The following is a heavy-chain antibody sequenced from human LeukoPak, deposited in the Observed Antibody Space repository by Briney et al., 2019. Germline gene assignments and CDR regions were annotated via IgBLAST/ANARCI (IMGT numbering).Heavy chain of an antibody. CDR2: ISSSGSTI. CDR3: ARVGPVAVADRRWGYFDY. CDR1: GFTFSDYY. D-gene: IGHD6-19*01. V-gene: IGHV3-11*01. J-gene: IGHJ4*02. Sequence: PGGSLRLSCAASGFTFSDYYMSWIRQAPGKGLEWVSYISSSGSTIYYADSVKGRFTISRDNAKNSLYLQMNSLRAEDTAVYYCARVGPVAVADRRWGYFDYWGQGTLVTVSS.